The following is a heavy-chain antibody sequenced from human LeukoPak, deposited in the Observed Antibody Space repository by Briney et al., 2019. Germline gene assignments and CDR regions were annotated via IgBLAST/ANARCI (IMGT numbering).Heavy chain of an antibody. V-gene: IGHV1-46*01. CDR1: GYSLTTYY. D-gene: IGHD5-24*01. Sequence: GASVKVSCKASGYSLTTYYIHWVRQAPRQGLEWMGIINPSGGSTSYAQKFQGRVTMTRDTSTSTVSMELSSLRSEDTAVYYCARGGPGVDGYNYAFDIWGQGTRVTVSS. CDR2: INPSGGST. J-gene: IGHJ3*02. CDR3: ARGGPGVDGYNYAFDI.